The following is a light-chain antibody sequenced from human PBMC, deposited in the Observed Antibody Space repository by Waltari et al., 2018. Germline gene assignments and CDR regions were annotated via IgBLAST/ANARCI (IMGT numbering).Light chain of an antibody. V-gene: IGLV1-47*01. CDR2: TND. CDR1: YSNVGNDN. J-gene: IGLJ1*01. Sequence: QSVLTQPPSASATPVQRVTISCSGSYSNVGNDNVYWYPQLPGTAPRLLIYTNDVRHSGVSDRFSGSKSGTSAFLAISGLRSEDEADYYCAAWDGSLSGYVFGIGTKVTVL. CDR3: AAWDGSLSGYV.